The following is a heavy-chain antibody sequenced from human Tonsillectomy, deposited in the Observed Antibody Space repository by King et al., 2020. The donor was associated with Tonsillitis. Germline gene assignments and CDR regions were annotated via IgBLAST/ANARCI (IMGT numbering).Heavy chain of an antibody. D-gene: IGHD2-21*01. V-gene: IGHV3-74*01. Sequence: QLVQSGGGLVQPGQSLRLSCAASGFTFSGYWMHWVRQAPGKGLVWVSRMNTNGSTTSYADSVKGRFTMSRDNAKNTLYLQMNSLRADDTAVYYCTRVGDSFAFDIWGQGTMVTVSS. CDR3: TRVGDSFAFDI. CDR1: GFTFSGYW. CDR2: MNTNGSTT. J-gene: IGHJ3*02.